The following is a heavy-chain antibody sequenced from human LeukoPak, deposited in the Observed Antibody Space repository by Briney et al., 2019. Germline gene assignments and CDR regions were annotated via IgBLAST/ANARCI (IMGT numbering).Heavy chain of an antibody. CDR3: AKVGVVVSAASDF. CDR1: GFTFSSYV. CDR2: ISGSDVGESI. D-gene: IGHD2-2*01. J-gene: IGHJ4*02. Sequence: PGGSLRLSCAASGFTFSSYVMNWVRQAPGKGLEWVSAISGSDVGESIYYADSVKDRFTISRDISKNTLYLQMKSLRAEDTAVYYCAKVGVVVSAASDFWGQGTLVTVSS. V-gene: IGHV3-23*01.